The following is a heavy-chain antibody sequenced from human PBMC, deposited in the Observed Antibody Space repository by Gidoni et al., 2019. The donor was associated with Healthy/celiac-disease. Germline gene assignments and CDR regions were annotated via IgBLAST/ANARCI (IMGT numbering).Heavy chain of an antibody. D-gene: IGHD2-21*02. V-gene: IGHV5-10-1*03. J-gene: IGHJ4*02. CDR1: RYSFTSYW. CDR3: ARQDGDGDFDY. CDR2: IDPSDSYT. Sequence: QELQSGAEVKLHGLSLRLASTGARYSFTSYWISWVRQMPGKGLEWMGRIDPSDSYTNYSPSFQGHVTISADKSISTAYLQWSSLKASDTAMYYCARQDGDGDFDYWGQGTLVTVSS.